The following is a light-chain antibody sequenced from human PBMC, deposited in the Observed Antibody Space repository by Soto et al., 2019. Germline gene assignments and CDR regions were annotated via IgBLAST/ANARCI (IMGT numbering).Light chain of an antibody. CDR1: SSDVGGYNY. Sequence: QSALTQPASVSGSPGQSITISCTGTSSDVGGYNYVSWYQQHPGKAPKLMIYEVSNRPSGVSNRFSGSKSGNTASLTISGLQAEDEADYYCSSYTSRSAHVVFGGGTKL. J-gene: IGLJ2*01. CDR2: EVS. V-gene: IGLV2-14*01. CDR3: SSYTSRSAHVV.